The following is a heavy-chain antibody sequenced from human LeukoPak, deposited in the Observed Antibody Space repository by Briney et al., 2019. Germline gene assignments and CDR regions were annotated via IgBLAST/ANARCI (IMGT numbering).Heavy chain of an antibody. CDR2: ISGSGGST. J-gene: IGHJ4*02. Sequence: PGGSLRLSCAASGFTFSSYAMSWVRQAPGKGLEWVSAISGSGGSTYYADSVKGRFTISRDNSKNTLYLQVNSLRAEDTAVYYCAKVSQGYSFIFDYWGQGTLVTVSS. V-gene: IGHV3-23*01. CDR3: AKVSQGYSFIFDY. CDR1: GFTFSSYA. D-gene: IGHD5-18*01.